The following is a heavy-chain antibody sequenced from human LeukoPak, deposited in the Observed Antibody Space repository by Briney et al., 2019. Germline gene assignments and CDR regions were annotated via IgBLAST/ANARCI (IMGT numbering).Heavy chain of an antibody. J-gene: IGHJ6*02. CDR3: AKDRVFGFGMDV. CDR2: ISYDGSNK. Sequence: GSLRLSCAASGFTFSSHGMHWVRQAPGKGLEWVAVISYDGSNKYYADSVKGRFTISRDNSKNTLYLQMNSLRAEDTAVYYCAKDRVFGFGMDVWGQGTTVTVSS. D-gene: IGHD2-21*01. V-gene: IGHV3-30*18. CDR1: GFTFSSHG.